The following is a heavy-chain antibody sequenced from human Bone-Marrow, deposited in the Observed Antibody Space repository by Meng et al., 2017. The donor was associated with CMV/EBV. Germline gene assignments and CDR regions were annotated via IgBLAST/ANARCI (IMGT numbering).Heavy chain of an antibody. Sequence: SVKVSCKASGYTFSNYGVSWVRQAPGQGLEWMAWISAYNGNRNYAQKFQGRVTMTTDTSTSTAYMELRSLRSDDTAVYYCARELKATHDFWSGYYYFDYWGQGALVTVSS. CDR3: ARELKATHDFWSGYYYFDY. J-gene: IGHJ4*02. D-gene: IGHD3-3*01. V-gene: IGHV1-18*01. CDR1: GYTFSNYG. CDR2: ISAYNGNR.